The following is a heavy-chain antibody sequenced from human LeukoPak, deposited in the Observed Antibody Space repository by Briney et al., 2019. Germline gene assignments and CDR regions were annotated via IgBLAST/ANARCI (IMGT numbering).Heavy chain of an antibody. D-gene: IGHD1-26*01. CDR3: ARHPYSGSYHFDY. CDR1: GYTFTNYY. CDR2: INPSGGST. Sequence: ASVKVSCKASGYTFTNYYIHWVRQAPGQGLEWMGLINPSGGSTSYAQKFQGRVTMTRDTSISTAYMELSRLTSDDTAVYYCARHPYSGSYHFDYWGQGTLVTVSS. J-gene: IGHJ4*02. V-gene: IGHV1-46*01.